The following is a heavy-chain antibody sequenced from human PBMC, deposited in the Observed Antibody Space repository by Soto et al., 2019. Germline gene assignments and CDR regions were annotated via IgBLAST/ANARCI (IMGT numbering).Heavy chain of an antibody. D-gene: IGHD2-8*01. CDR2: IFHSGST. J-gene: IGHJ5*02. Sequence: SEALCLPWRGSGGSISRCGYSVSRIPQPQGKGLELIGYIFHSGSTYYNPSLKSRVTISVDRSKNQFSLKLSSVTAADTAVYYCARWWMYAPRFAPWGQGTLVTVSS. CDR3: ARWWMYAPRFAP. CDR1: GGSISRCGYS. V-gene: IGHV4-30-2*01.